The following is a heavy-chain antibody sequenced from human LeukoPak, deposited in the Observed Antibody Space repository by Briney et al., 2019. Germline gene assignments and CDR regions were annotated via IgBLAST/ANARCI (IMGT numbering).Heavy chain of an antibody. D-gene: IGHD5-12*01. V-gene: IGHV1-2*02. CDR3: AKKVRGPSHPLDF. CDR2: INPEKRDT. Sequence: ASVKVSCKASGSTFTGYAIHWVRQAPGQGLEWMGWINPEKRDTGYAHKFQGRVTMTSDTSISTAYMELSSLRSDDTAVYYCAKKVRGPSHPLDFWGQGTLVTVSS. J-gene: IGHJ4*02. CDR1: GSTFTGYA.